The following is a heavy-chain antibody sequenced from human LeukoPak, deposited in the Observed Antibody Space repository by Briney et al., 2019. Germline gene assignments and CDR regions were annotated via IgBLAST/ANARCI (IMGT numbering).Heavy chain of an antibody. CDR2: IYTSGST. CDR1: GGSISSYY. J-gene: IGHJ4*02. D-gene: IGHD3-22*01. V-gene: IGHV4-4*07. CDR3: ARGDSSGYYFLFDY. Sequence: SETLSLTCTVSGGSISSYYWSWIRQPAGKGLEWIGRIYTSGSTNYNPSLKSRVTMSVDTSKNQFSLKLSSVTAADTAVYYCARGDSSGYYFLFDYWGQGTLVTVSS.